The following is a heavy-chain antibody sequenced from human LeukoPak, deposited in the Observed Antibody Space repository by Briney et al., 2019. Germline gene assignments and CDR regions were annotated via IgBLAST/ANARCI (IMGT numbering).Heavy chain of an antibody. CDR1: RFTFSNYS. V-gene: IGHV3-21*01. CDR2: ISSSTAYR. Sequence: GWSLRLSCVASRFTFSNYSINWVRQAAGKGLEWVSSISSSTAYRHYADSVKGRFTISRDNTENSLYLQMNSLRAEDTAVYYWAGCKKIQLDVLDVWGKGNTVTVSS. D-gene: IGHD5-18*01. J-gene: IGHJ6*04. CDR3: AGCKKIQLDVLDV.